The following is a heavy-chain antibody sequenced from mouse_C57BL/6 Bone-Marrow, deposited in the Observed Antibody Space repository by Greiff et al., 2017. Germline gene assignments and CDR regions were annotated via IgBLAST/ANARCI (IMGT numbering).Heavy chain of an antibody. V-gene: IGHV1-4*01. CDR2: INPSSGYT. Sequence: VQLQQSGAELARPGASVKMSCKASGYTFTSYTMNWVKQRPGQGLEWIGYINPSSGYTKYNQKFKDKATLTADKSSSTAYMQLSSLTSEDSAVYYCARKRDYYGNYAMDYWGQGTSVTVSS. D-gene: IGHD1-1*01. CDR3: ARKRDYYGNYAMDY. J-gene: IGHJ4*01. CDR1: GYTFTSYT.